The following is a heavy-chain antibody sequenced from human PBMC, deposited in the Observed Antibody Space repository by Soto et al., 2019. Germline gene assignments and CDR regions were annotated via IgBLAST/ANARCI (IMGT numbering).Heavy chain of an antibody. CDR1: GFTFSDYY. V-gene: IGHV3-11*01. J-gene: IGHJ4*02. CDR3: ARDLGYYDSSGYFDY. D-gene: IGHD3-22*01. Sequence: QVQLVESGGGLVKPGGSLRLSCAASGFTFSDYYMSWIRQAPGKGLEWVSYISSSDSIIYYADSVKGRFTNSRDNAKNSLYLQMNSLRAEYTAVYYCARDLGYYDSSGYFDYWGQGPLVTVSS. CDR2: ISSSDSII.